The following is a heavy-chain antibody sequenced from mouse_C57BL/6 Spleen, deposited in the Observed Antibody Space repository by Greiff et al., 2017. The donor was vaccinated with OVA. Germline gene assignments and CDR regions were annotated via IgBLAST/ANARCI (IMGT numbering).Heavy chain of an antibody. V-gene: IGHV1-82*01. J-gene: IGHJ2*01. D-gene: IGHD2-4*01. CDR1: GYAFSSSW. CDR2: IYPGDGDT. Sequence: VQLQQSGPELVKPGASVKISCKASGYAFSSSWMNWVKQRPGTGLEWIGRIYPGDGDTNYNGQFKGKATLNADKYSSTAYMQLCSLTSEDSAVYFCARADYEGFDYWGQGTPLTVSS. CDR3: ARADYEGFDY.